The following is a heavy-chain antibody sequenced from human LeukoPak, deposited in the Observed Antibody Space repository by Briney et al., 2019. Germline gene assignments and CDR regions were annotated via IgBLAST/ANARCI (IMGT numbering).Heavy chain of an antibody. CDR1: GFIVSSNY. Sequence: GGSLRLSCTVSGFIVSSNYMSWVRQAPGKGLGWVSVIYRDGSTYYADSVKGRFTISRDKSKNTLYLQMNSLRAEDTAVYFCARGSSAYTSPFDYWGQGTLVTVSS. CDR2: IYRDGST. CDR3: ARGSSAYTSPFDY. D-gene: IGHD3-22*01. V-gene: IGHV3-53*01. J-gene: IGHJ4*02.